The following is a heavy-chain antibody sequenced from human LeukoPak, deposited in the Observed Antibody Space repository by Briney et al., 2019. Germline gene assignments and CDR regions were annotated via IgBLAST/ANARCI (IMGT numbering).Heavy chain of an antibody. V-gene: IGHV4-39*07. D-gene: IGHD1-26*01. J-gene: IGHJ4*02. CDR1: GGSISSSSYY. CDR3: ARSLPGAIGAADL. Sequence: SETLSLTCTVSGGSISSSSYYWGWIRQPPGKGLEWIGSIYYSGSTYYNPSLKSRVTISVDTSKNQFSLKLSSVTAADTAVYYCARSLPGAIGAADLWGQGTLVTVSS. CDR2: IYYSGST.